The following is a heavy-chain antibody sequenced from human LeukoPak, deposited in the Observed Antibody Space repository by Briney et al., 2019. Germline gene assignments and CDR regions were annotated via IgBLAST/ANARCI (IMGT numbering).Heavy chain of an antibody. J-gene: IGHJ4*02. Sequence: PSQTLSPACPVSGASISSYYCSWIRQPAGKGLEWIGRIYTTGSTNYTPSLKSRVTMSVDTSKNQFSLKLSSVTAADTAVYYCARVDMRAGYSSLYFDYWGQGTLVTVSS. CDR3: ARVDMRAGYSSLYFDY. CDR2: IYTTGST. CDR1: GASISSYY. V-gene: IGHV4-4*07. D-gene: IGHD6-13*01.